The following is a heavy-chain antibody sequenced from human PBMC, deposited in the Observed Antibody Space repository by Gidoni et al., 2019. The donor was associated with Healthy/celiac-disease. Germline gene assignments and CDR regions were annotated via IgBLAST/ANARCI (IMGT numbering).Heavy chain of an antibody. D-gene: IGHD6-6*01. CDR2: ISWNSGSI. Sequence: EVQLVESGGGLVQPGRSLRLSCAASGFTFDDYAMHWVRQAPGKGLEWVSGISWNSGSIGYADSVKGRFTISRDNAKNSLYLQMNSLRAEDTALYYCAKGSIAARPSGFDYWGQGTLVTVSS. CDR1: GFTFDDYA. V-gene: IGHV3-9*01. J-gene: IGHJ4*02. CDR3: AKGSIAARPSGFDY.